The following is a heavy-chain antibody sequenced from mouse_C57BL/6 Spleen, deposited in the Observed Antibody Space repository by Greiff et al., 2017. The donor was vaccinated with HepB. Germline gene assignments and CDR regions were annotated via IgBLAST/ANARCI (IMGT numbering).Heavy chain of an antibody. CDR3: ARDSTLDY. CDR1: GYTFTSYW. D-gene: IGHD2-5*01. J-gene: IGHJ2*01. CDR2: IDPSDSYT. V-gene: IGHV1-59*01. Sequence: QVQLQQPGAELVRPGTSVKLSCKASGYTFTSYWMHWVKQRPGQGLEWIGVIDPSDSYTNYNQKFKGKATLTVDTSSSTAYMQLSSLTSEYSAVYYCARDSTLDYWGQGTTLTVSS.